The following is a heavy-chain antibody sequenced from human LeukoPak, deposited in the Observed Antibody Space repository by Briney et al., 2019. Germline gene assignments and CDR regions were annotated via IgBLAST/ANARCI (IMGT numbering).Heavy chain of an antibody. CDR2: ISYDGSNK. CDR3: ATPERSDTSGYYY. Sequence: GGSLRLSCAASGFTFSSYGMHWVRQAPGKGLEWVAVISYDGSNKYYADSVKGRFTISRDNSKNTLYLQMNSLRAEDTAVYYCATPERSDTSGYYYWGQGTLVTVSS. V-gene: IGHV3-30*03. CDR1: GFTFSSYG. D-gene: IGHD3-22*01. J-gene: IGHJ4*02.